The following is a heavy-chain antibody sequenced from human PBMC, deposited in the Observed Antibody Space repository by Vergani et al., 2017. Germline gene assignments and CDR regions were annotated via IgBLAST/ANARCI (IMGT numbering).Heavy chain of an antibody. J-gene: IGHJ4*02. D-gene: IGHD2-15*01. Sequence: QVQLVQSGAEVKKPGASVKVSCKASGYTFTGYYMHWVRQAPGQGLEWMGWINTNSGGTNYAQKFQGRVTMTRDTSISTAYMELSRLRSDDTAVYYCASPDIVVVGALEGDYWGQGTLVTVSS. CDR3: ASPDIVVVGALEGDY. V-gene: IGHV1-2*02. CDR2: INTNSGGT. CDR1: GYTFTGYY.